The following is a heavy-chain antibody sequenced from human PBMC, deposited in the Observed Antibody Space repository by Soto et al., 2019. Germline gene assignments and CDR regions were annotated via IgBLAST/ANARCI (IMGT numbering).Heavy chain of an antibody. J-gene: IGHJ4*02. Sequence: PSETLSLTCTVSGGSISSYYWSWIRQPPGKGLEWIGYIYYSGSTNYNPSLKSRVTISVDTSKNQFSLKLSSVTAADTAVYYCARDGRRLFDYWGQGTLVTVSS. V-gene: IGHV4-59*01. CDR3: ARDGRRLFDY. CDR1: GGSISSYY. CDR2: IYYSGST. D-gene: IGHD1-26*01.